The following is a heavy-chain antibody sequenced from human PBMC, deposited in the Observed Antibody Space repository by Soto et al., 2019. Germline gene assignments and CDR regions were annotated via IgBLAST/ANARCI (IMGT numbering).Heavy chain of an antibody. J-gene: IGHJ4*02. D-gene: IGHD4-17*01. CDR1: GASVNSPPYS. Sequence: QMLLQESGPGLVKPSETLFLICAVSGASVNSPPYSWTWVRQPPGKGLEWIVYVHNSGSTKYDPSFQSRVSISLDTSKNHFSLRLNPVTAADAAVYYFLAADYGGIVDYLGQGTRVSVSS. V-gene: IGHV4-61*03. CDR3: LAADYGGIVDY. CDR2: VHNSGST.